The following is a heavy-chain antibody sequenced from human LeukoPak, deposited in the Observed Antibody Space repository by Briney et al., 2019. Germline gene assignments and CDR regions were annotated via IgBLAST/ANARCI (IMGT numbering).Heavy chain of an antibody. CDR3: ARETPYSNYNDY. CDR1: GGSISSGSYY. J-gene: IGHJ4*02. CDR2: IYTSGST. D-gene: IGHD4-11*01. Sequence: SETLSLTCTVSGGSISSGSYYWSWIRQPAGKGLEWIGRIYTSGSTNYNPSLKSRVTISVDTSKNQFSLKLSSVTAADTAVYYCARETPYSNYNDYWGQGTLVTVSS. V-gene: IGHV4-61*02.